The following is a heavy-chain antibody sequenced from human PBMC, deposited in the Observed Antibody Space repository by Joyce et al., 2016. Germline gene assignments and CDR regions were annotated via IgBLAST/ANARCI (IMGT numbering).Heavy chain of an antibody. Sequence: QVQLVQSGAEVKKPGASVKVSCKTSGYTFTSYGISWVRQAPGQGLEWMGWISAHKGNTKYAQRFQGRVTMTTDTSTITAYMELRSLRSDDTAVYYCVRDIAYSTTFFYYDYWGQGTLVTVSS. CDR2: ISAHKGNT. J-gene: IGHJ4*02. V-gene: IGHV1-18*01. CDR1: GYTFTSYG. D-gene: IGHD6-13*01. CDR3: VRDIAYSTTFFYYDY.